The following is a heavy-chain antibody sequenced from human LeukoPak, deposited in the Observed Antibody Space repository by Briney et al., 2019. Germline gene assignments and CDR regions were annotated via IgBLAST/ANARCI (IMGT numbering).Heavy chain of an antibody. Sequence: PGGSLRLSCAASGFTFDDYAMHWVRQAPGKGLEWVSVIYSGGSTYYADSVKGRFTISRDNAKNSLYLQMNSLRAEDTAVYYCARGGSGWVDAFDIWGQGTMVTVSS. J-gene: IGHJ3*02. D-gene: IGHD6-19*01. CDR3: ARGGSGWVDAFDI. CDR1: GFTFDDYA. CDR2: IYSGGST. V-gene: IGHV3-66*01.